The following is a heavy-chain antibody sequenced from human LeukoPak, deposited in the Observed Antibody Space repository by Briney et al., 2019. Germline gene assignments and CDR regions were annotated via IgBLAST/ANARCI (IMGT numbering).Heavy chain of an antibody. CDR3: ARDLMAYDSSGDYYYYGMDV. D-gene: IGHD3-22*01. CDR2: ISAYNGNT. V-gene: IGHV1-18*01. CDR1: GYTLTSYG. Sequence: ASVKVSCEASGYTLTSYGINWMRQAPGQGLEWMGWISAYNGNTNYAQKLQGRVTMTTDTSTSTAYMELRSLRSDDTAVYYCARDLMAYDSSGDYYYYGMDVWGQGTTVTVSS. J-gene: IGHJ6*02.